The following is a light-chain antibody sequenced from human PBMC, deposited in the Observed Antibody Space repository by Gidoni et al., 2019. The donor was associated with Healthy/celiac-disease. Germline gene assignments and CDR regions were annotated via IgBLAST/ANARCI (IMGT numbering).Light chain of an antibody. Sequence: EIVLIQSPATLSLSPGERATLSCRASQSVSSYLAWYQQKPGRAPRLLIYDASNRATGIPARFSGSGSGTDFTLTISSLEPEDFAVYYCQQRSNSRTFGGGTKVEIK. CDR3: QQRSNSRT. V-gene: IGKV3-11*01. CDR1: QSVSSY. CDR2: DAS. J-gene: IGKJ4*01.